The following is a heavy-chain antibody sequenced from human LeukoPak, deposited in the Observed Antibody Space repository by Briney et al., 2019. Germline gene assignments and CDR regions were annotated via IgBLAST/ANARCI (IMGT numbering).Heavy chain of an antibody. Sequence: GGSLRLSCAASGFTFSDYYMSWIRQAPGKGLEWVSYISSSGSTIYYADSVKGRFTISRDNAENSLYLQMNSLRAEDTAVYYCATGLASFEWFSYEGASDYWGQGTLVTVSS. CDR1: GFTFSDYY. CDR2: ISSSGSTI. V-gene: IGHV3-11*04. CDR3: ATGLASFEWFSYEGASDY. J-gene: IGHJ4*02. D-gene: IGHD3-3*02.